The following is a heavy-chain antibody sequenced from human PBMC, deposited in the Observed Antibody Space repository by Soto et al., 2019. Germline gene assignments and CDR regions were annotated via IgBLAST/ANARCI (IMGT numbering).Heavy chain of an antibody. CDR3: AKERGKGYYYYGMDV. D-gene: IGHD3-16*01. V-gene: IGHV3-30*18. CDR1: GFTFRSYG. J-gene: IGHJ6*02. Sequence: QVQLVESGGGVVQPGRSLRLSCAASGFTFRSYGMHWVRQAPGKGLEWVAVISYDGSNKYYADSVKGRFTISRDNSKNTLYLQMNSLRAEDTAVYYCAKERGKGYYYYGMDVWGQGTTVTVSS. CDR2: ISYDGSNK.